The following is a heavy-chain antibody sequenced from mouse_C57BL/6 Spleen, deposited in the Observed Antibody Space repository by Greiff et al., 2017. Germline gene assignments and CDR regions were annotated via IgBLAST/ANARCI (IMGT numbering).Heavy chain of an antibody. CDR3: VRHEDWGNYYFDY. J-gene: IGHJ2*01. CDR1: GFSFNTYA. Sequence: EVKLVESGGGLVQPKGSLKLSCAASGFSFNTYAMNWVRQAPGKGLEWVARIRSKSNNYATYYADSVKDRFTISRDDSESMLYLQMNNLKTEDTAMYYCVRHEDWGNYYFDYWGQGTTLTVSS. CDR2: IRSKSNNYAT. V-gene: IGHV10-1*01. D-gene: IGHD4-1*01.